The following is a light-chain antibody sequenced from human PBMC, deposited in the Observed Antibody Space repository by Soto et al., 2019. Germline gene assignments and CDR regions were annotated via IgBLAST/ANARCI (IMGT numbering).Light chain of an antibody. CDR2: EVI. J-gene: IGLJ1*01. CDR1: NSDVNY. CDR3: SSSTSSNTFV. V-gene: IGLV2-14*01. Sequence: QSALTQPASVSGAPAQSITISCTGTNSDVNYVSWHQQHPGKAPKLMIYEVINRSSGVSTRFSGSKSGNTASLTISGLQAEDEADYYCSSSTSSNTFVFGTGTKVTVL.